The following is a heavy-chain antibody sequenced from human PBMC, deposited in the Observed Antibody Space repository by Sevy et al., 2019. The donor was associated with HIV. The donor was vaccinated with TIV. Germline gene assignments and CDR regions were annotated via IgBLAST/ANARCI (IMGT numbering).Heavy chain of an antibody. D-gene: IGHD3-3*01. CDR3: AKDRGIFGLFYYFDS. J-gene: IGHJ4*02. V-gene: IGHV3-30*18. Sequence: GGSLRLSCAASGFMFSYYAMHWVRQAPGKGLEWVAVILYDGSEKYYADSVKGRFTISRDNAKNTLYLQMNGLRPDDTAVYYCAKDRGIFGLFYYFDSWVQGTLVTVSS. CDR2: ILYDGSEK. CDR1: GFMFSYYA.